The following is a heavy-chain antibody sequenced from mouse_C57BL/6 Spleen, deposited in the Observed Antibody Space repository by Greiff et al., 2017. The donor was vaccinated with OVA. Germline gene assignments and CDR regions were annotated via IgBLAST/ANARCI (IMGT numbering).Heavy chain of an antibody. CDR3: ARRTTVVGRGDYYAMDY. CDR1: GFTFSDYG. V-gene: IGHV5-17*01. Sequence: VQLKESGGGLVKPGGSLTLSCAASGFTFSDYGMHWVRQAPEQGLEWVAYISSGSSTIYYADTVKGRFTISRDNAKNTLFLQMTRLRSEDTAMYYCARRTTVVGRGDYYAMDYWGQGTSVTVAS. J-gene: IGHJ4*01. CDR2: ISSGSSTI. D-gene: IGHD1-1*01.